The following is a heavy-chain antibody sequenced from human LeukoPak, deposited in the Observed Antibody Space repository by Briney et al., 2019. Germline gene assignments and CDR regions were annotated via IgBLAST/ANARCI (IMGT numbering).Heavy chain of an antibody. CDR1: GYTFTSYG. CDR2: ISAYNGNT. V-gene: IGHV1-18*01. CDR3: ARGPNVDIVVYFDY. Sequence: ASVKVSCKASGYTFTSYGISWVRQAPGQGLEWMGWISAYNGNTNYAQKLQGRVTMTTDTSTSTTYMELRSLRSDDTAVYYCARGPNVDIVVYFDYWGQGTLVTVSS. D-gene: IGHD5-12*01. J-gene: IGHJ4*02.